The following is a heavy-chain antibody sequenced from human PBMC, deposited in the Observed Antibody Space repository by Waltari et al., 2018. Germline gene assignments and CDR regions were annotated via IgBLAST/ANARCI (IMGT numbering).Heavy chain of an antibody. J-gene: IGHJ4*02. CDR2: ISSSSSYI. CDR1: GFTFSSYS. V-gene: IGHV3-21*04. D-gene: IGHD6-13*01. Sequence: EVQLVESGGGLVKPGGSLRLSCAASGFTFSSYSMNWVRQAPGKGLEWVSSISSSSSYIYYADSVKGRFTIARDNAKNSLYRQMNRLRAEDTALYHCARGPSWYEGWGIDYWGQGTLVTVSS. CDR3: ARGPSWYEGWGIDY.